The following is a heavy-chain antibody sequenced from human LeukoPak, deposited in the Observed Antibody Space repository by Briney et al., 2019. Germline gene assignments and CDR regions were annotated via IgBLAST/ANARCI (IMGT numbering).Heavy chain of an antibody. Sequence: PSETLSLTCAVYGGSFSGYYWSWIRQPPGKGLEWIGEINHSGSTNYNPSLKSRVTISVDTSKNQFSLKLSSVTAADTAVYYCARFSWLRHSYYFDYWGQGTLVTVSS. CDR3: ARFSWLRHSYYFDY. D-gene: IGHD5-12*01. V-gene: IGHV4-34*01. CDR1: GGSFSGYY. CDR2: INHSGST. J-gene: IGHJ4*02.